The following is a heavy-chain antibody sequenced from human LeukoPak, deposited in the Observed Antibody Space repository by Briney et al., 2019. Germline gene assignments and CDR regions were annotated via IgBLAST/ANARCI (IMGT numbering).Heavy chain of an antibody. Sequence: SETLSLTCTVSGGSISIGTYYWSWIRQPAGKGLEWIGRIYITESTNYNPSLKSRVTISLETSKNQFSLKLSSVTAADTAVYYCARELVPAARYYYYYYMDVWGKGTTVTVSS. CDR1: GGSISIGTYY. J-gene: IGHJ6*03. CDR3: ARELVPAARYYYYYYMDV. CDR2: IYITEST. D-gene: IGHD2-2*01. V-gene: IGHV4-61*02.